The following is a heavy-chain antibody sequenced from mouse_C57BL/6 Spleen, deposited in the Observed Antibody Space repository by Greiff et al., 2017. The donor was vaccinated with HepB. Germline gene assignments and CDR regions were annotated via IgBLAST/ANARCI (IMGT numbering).Heavy chain of an antibody. Sequence: QVQLQQPGAELVMPGASVKLSCKASGYTFTSYWMHWVKQRPGQGLEWIGEIDPSDSYTNYNQKFKGKSTLTVDKSSSTAYMQLSSLTSEDSAVYYCARSLTGTRDYWGQGTTLTVSS. CDR3: ARSLTGTRDY. CDR1: GYTFTSYW. CDR2: IDPSDSYT. V-gene: IGHV1-69*01. D-gene: IGHD4-1*01. J-gene: IGHJ2*01.